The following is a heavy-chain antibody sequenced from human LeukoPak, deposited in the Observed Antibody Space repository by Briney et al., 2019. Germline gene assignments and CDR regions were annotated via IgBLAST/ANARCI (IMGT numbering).Heavy chain of an antibody. CDR1: GFTFSSFG. J-gene: IGHJ4*02. D-gene: IGHD4-17*01. CDR3: AATTVTVY. CDR2: IRYDGSYK. V-gene: IGHV3-30*02. Sequence: PGGSLRLSREASGFTFSSFGMHWVRQAPGKGLEWVAFIRYDGSYKNYADSVKDRFTISRDNSKDTLYLQMSSLRVEDTAVYYCAATTVTVYWGQGTLVTVSS.